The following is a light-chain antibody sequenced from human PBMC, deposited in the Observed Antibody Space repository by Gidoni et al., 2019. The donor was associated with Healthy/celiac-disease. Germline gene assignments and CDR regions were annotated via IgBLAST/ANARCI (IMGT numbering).Light chain of an antibody. J-gene: IGKJ2*01. CDR2: LGS. Sequence: IVMTQSPLSLPVTPGEPASISCRSSQSLLHSNGYNYLDWYLQKPGQSPQLLIYLGSNRASGVPDRFSGSGSGTDFTLKISRVEAEDVGVYYCMQALQTPPYTFXQXTKLXIK. V-gene: IGKV2-28*01. CDR3: MQALQTPPYT. CDR1: QSLLHSNGYNY.